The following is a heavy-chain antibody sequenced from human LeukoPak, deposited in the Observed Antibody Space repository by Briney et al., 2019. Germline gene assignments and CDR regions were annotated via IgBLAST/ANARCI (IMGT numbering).Heavy chain of an antibody. V-gene: IGHV3-48*04. CDR2: ISSSGSTI. CDR1: GFTFSSYA. D-gene: IGHD6-13*01. CDR3: ARYVSGGAAADLDY. Sequence: PGGSLRLSCAASGFTFSSYAMSWVRQAPGKGLEWVSYISSSGSTIYYADSVKGRFTISRDNAKNSLYLQMNSLRAEDTAVYYCARYVSGGAAADLDYWGQGTLVTVSS. J-gene: IGHJ4*02.